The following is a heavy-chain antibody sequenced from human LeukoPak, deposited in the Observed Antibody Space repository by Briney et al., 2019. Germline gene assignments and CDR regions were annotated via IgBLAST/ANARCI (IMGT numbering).Heavy chain of an antibody. Sequence: GGSLRLSCAASGLTFSSYSMAWVRQAPGKGLEWLSHISASGSNTDYADSVKGRFTISRGNSKNTLFLQMNSLRAEDTAVYYCAKDAAGPEYWGQGTLVTVSS. D-gene: IGHD6-13*01. CDR1: GLTFSSYS. V-gene: IGHV3-23*01. CDR2: ISASGSNT. CDR3: AKDAAGPEY. J-gene: IGHJ4*02.